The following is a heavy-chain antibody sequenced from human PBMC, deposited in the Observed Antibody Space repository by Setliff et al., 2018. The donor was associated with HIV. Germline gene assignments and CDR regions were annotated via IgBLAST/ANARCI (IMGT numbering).Heavy chain of an antibody. CDR1: GYTFTSND. J-gene: IGHJ6*03. CDR2: MNPNSGNT. V-gene: IGHV1-8*01. D-gene: IGHD2-2*01. Sequence: ASVKVSCKASGYTFTSNDINWVRQATGQGLEWMGWMNPNSGNTGYAQKFQGRVTITADESTSTAYMELSRLRSEDTAVYYCARASHQYSTDPYHYYMDVWGTGTTVTVSS. CDR3: ARASHQYSTDPYHYYMDV.